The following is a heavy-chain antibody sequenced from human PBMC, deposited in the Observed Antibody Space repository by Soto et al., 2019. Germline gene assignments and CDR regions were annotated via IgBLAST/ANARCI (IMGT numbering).Heavy chain of an antibody. CDR3: AKDWVLGTIIYYFDH. V-gene: IGHV3-23*01. CDR2: ISNNGGGA. J-gene: IGHJ4*02. CDR1: GFTFSSYA. Sequence: EVQLLESGGGLVQPGGSLRLSCAASGFTFSSYAMIWVRQAPGRGLEWVSSISNNGGGAYYADSVKGRFTVSRDNSKNTLYLQMNGLRVEDTAVYYCAKDWVLGTIIYYFDHWGQGALVSVSS. D-gene: IGHD1-1*01.